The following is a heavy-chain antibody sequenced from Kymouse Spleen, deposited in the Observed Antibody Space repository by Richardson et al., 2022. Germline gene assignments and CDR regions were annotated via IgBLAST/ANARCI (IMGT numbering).Heavy chain of an antibody. Sequence: QVQLQESGPGLVKPSETLSLTCTVSGGSISSYYWSWIRQPPGKGLEWIGYIYYSGSTNYNPSLKSRVTISVDTSKNQFSLKLSSVTAADTAVYYCARGYSSSWLRAFDIWGQGTMVTVSS. CDR1: GGSISSYY. CDR2: IYYSGST. V-gene: IGHV4-59*01. J-gene: IGHJ3*02. CDR3: ARGYSSSWLRAFDI. D-gene: IGHD6-13*01.